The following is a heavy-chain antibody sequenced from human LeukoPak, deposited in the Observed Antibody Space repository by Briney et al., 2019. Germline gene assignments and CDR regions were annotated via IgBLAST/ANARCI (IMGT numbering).Heavy chain of an antibody. J-gene: IGHJ3*02. CDR3: ARSGSDAFDI. Sequence: GASVKVSCKASGYTFRGYYMHWVRQAPGQGLEWMGWIYPNSGDTKYAQKFQGRVTVTRDTSISTAFMEVSRLTSDDTAVYYCARSGSDAFDIWGQGTMVTVSS. D-gene: IGHD1-26*01. CDR1: GYTFRGYY. CDR2: IYPNSGDT. V-gene: IGHV1-2*02.